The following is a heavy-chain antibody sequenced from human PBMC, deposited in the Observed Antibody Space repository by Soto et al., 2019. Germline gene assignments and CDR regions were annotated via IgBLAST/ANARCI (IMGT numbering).Heavy chain of an antibody. CDR1: GFTFSSCG. V-gene: IGHV3-30*18. CDR2: ISYDGSNK. Sequence: QVQLVESGGGVVQPGRSLRLSCAASGFTFSSCGMHWVRQAPGKGLEWVAVISYDGSNKYYADSVKGRFTISRDNSKNTLYLQMNSLRAEDTAVYYCAKDDYGMDVWGQGTTVTVSS. J-gene: IGHJ6*02. CDR3: AKDDYGMDV.